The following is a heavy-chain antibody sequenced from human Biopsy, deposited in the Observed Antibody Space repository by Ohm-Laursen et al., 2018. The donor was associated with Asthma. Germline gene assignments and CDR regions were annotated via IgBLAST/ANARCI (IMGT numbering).Heavy chain of an antibody. Sequence: GTLSLTCTVSGGSISSYYWSWIRQPPGKGLEWIGYIYYSGGTAYNPSLKSRVTISADTSKNLFSLKLSSVTAADTAVYYCARERVDRYFDHWGQGTLVTVSS. CDR1: GGSISSYY. V-gene: IGHV4-59*01. J-gene: IGHJ4*02. CDR3: ARERVDRYFDH. D-gene: IGHD5-12*01. CDR2: IYYSGGT.